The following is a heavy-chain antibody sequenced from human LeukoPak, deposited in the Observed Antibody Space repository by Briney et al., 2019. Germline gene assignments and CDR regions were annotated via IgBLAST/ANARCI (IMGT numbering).Heavy chain of an antibody. Sequence: GGSLRLSCTTSGFTFSAFAMSWVRQAPGKGLEWVSAIRSSADATYHADSVKGRFTISRDNSRNTLYLQMNSLRAEDTAVYYCAKEGGYNPRYFDYWGQGTLVTVSS. CDR1: GFTFSAFA. CDR2: IRSSADAT. CDR3: AKEGGYNPRYFDY. D-gene: IGHD5-24*01. J-gene: IGHJ4*02. V-gene: IGHV3-23*01.